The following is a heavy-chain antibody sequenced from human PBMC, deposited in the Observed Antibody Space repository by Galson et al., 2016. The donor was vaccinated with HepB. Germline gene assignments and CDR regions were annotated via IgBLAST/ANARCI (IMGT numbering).Heavy chain of an antibody. V-gene: IGHV4-38-2*02. D-gene: IGHD1-26*01. CDR1: GYSISSGYY. CDR2: IYQTGSA. J-gene: IGHJ4*02. CDR3: TREIIAGDNFDY. Sequence: SETLSLTCNVSGYSISSGYYWGWIRQPPGKGPQWIGIIYQTGSAYYNPTLRSRVTISVDTSKNQFSLRVRSVTAADTAVYYCTREIIAGDNFDYWGQGSLVTVSS.